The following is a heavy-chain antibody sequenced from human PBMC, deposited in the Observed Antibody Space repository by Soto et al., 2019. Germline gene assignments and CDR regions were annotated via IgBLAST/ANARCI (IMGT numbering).Heavy chain of an antibody. J-gene: IGHJ4*02. CDR1: GFTFSRYA. CDR2: LSVSGDST. Sequence: PGGSLRLSCAASGFTFSRYALSWVRQPPGKGLEWVSVLSVSGDSTSYTDSVKGRFTISRDDSKNTLYLQMDSLRAEDTAIYYCAKVGASGTWTQYFFDSWGQGVLVSVSS. D-gene: IGHD6-13*01. CDR3: AKVGASGTWTQYFFDS. V-gene: IGHV3-23*01.